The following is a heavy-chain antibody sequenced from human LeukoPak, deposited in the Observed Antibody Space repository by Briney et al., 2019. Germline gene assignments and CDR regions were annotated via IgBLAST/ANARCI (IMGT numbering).Heavy chain of an antibody. CDR2: IYHSGST. J-gene: IGHJ1*01. V-gene: IGHV4-59*01. CDR3: ARGGAARLHFQN. CDR1: GGSISTYY. Sequence: PSETLSLTCTVSGGSISTYYWNWIRQPPGKGLEWIGYIYHSGSTNYNPSLQSRVTISVDTSKNQFSLNLNSVTAADTAVYYCARGGAARLHFQNWGQGTLVTVSS. D-gene: IGHD6-6*01.